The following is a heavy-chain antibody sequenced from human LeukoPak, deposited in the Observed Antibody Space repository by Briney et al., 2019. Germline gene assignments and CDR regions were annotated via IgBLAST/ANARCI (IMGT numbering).Heavy chain of an antibody. Sequence: ASVKVSCKASGYTFTGYYMHWVRQAPGQGLEWMGRINPNSGGTNYAQKFQGRVTMTRDTSISTAYMELSRLRSDDTAVYYCARESLTAMVTYYYYMDVWGKGTTVTVSS. CDR3: ARESLTAMVTYYYYMDV. J-gene: IGHJ6*03. D-gene: IGHD5-18*01. CDR1: GYTFTGYY. CDR2: INPNSGGT. V-gene: IGHV1-2*06.